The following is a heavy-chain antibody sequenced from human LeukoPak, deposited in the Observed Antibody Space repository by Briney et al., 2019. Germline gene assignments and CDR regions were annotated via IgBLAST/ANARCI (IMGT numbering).Heavy chain of an antibody. CDR3: ARPWACVADVHVVPAAMRCAFDI. D-gene: IGHD2-2*01. J-gene: IGHJ3*02. CDR1: GYTFSSYG. V-gene: IGHV1-18*01. Sequence: ASVKVSCKASGYTFSSYGISWVRQAPGQGLEWMGWISAYDGDTSYAKKYRGRVTMTSDTSTSTSYMELRTLRSDDTAVYYCARPWACVADVHVVPAAMRCAFDIWGQGTMVTVSS. CDR2: ISAYDGDT.